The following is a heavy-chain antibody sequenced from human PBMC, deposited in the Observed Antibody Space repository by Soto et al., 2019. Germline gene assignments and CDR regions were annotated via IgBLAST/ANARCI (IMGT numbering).Heavy chain of an antibody. D-gene: IGHD3-10*01. J-gene: IGHJ6*03. V-gene: IGHV1-8*02. Sequence: GASVKVSCKASGYTFTSYGISWARQAPGQGLEWMGWMNPNSGNTNYAQKFQDRVTMTRNTSISTAYMEVSSLRSEDTAVYYCARGAGSEIYSPNYYYMDVWGKGTTVTVSS. CDR2: MNPNSGNT. CDR1: GYTFTSYG. CDR3: ARGAGSEIYSPNYYYMDV.